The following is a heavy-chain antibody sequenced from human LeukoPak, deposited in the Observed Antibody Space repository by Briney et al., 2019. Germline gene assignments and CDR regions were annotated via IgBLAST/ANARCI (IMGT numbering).Heavy chain of an antibody. CDR2: ISWDGGST. D-gene: IGHD3-10*01. CDR3: AKGGSGVRDFDY. J-gene: IGHJ4*02. Sequence: GGSLRLSCAASGFTFDDYAMHWVRQAPGKGLEWVSLISWDGGSTYYADSVKGRFPISRDNSKNSLYLQMNSLRAEDTALYYCAKGGSGVRDFDYWGQGTLVTVSS. CDR1: GFTFDDYA. V-gene: IGHV3-43D*03.